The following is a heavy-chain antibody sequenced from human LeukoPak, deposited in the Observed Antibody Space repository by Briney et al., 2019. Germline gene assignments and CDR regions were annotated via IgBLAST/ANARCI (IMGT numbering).Heavy chain of an antibody. D-gene: IGHD3-3*01. J-gene: IGHJ4*02. Sequence: ASVKVSCKASGYTFTSYDINWVRQATGQGLEWGGWMNPNSGNTGYAQKFQGRVTITRNTSISTAYMELSSLRSEDTAVYYCARDAGGWSGCYNLAYFDYWGQGTLVTVSS. CDR1: GYTFTSYD. CDR2: MNPNSGNT. CDR3: ARDAGGWSGCYNLAYFDY. V-gene: IGHV1-8*03.